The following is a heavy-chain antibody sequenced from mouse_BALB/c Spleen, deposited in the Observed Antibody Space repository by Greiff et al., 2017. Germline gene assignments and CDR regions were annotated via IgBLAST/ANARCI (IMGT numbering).Heavy chain of an antibody. D-gene: IGHD1-1*01. Sequence: VQLQQSGAELVRPGALVKLSCKASGFNIKDYYMHWVKQRPEQGLEWIGWIDPENGNTIYDPKFQGKASITADTSSNTAYLQLSSLTSEDTAVYYCARKRYYGFDYWGQGTTLPVSS. CDR1: GFNIKDYY. CDR2: IDPENGNT. V-gene: IGHV14-1*02. CDR3: ARKRYYGFDY. J-gene: IGHJ2*01.